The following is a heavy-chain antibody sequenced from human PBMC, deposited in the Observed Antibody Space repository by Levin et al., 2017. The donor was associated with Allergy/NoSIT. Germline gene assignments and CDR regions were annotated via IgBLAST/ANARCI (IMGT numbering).Heavy chain of an antibody. CDR1: GGSISSGNW. J-gene: IGHJ4*02. Sequence: KTGGSLRLSCAVSGGSISSGNWWSWVRQPPGKGLEWIGEIFHSGSTNYNPSLKSRVTVSVDKSKNQFSLKLSSVTAADTAVYYCARDSGIATAVVYWGQGTLVTVSS. CDR3: ARDSGIATAVVY. D-gene: IGHD6-13*01. V-gene: IGHV4-4*02. CDR2: IFHSGST.